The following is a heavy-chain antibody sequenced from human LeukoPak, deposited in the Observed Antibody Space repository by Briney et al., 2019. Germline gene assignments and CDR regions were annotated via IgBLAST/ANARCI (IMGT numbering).Heavy chain of an antibody. CDR3: ARDVTLTENILTGYSQGHYYYYGMDV. J-gene: IGHJ6*02. D-gene: IGHD3-9*01. V-gene: IGHV3-21*01. CDR1: GFTFSSYS. CDR2: ISSSSSYI. Sequence: PGGSLRLSCAASGFTFSSYSMNWVRQAPGKGLEWVSSISSSSSYISYADSVKGRFTISRDNAKNSLYLQMNSLRAEDTAVYYCARDVTLTENILTGYSQGHYYYYGMDVWGQGTTVTVSS.